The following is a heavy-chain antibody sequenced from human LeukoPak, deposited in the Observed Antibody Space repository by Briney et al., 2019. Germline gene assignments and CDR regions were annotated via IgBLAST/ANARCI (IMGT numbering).Heavy chain of an antibody. CDR3: ARGPQLEHYDFWSGYWGIGHYYYYYGMDV. CDR1: GYTFTSYD. Sequence: GASVKVSCKASGYTFTSYDINWVRQATGQGLEWMGWMNPNSGNTGYAQKFQGRVTMTRNTSISTAYMELSSLRSEDTAVYYCARGPQLEHYDFWSGYWGIGHYYYYYGMDVWGQGTTVTVSS. CDR2: MNPNSGNT. V-gene: IGHV1-8*01. J-gene: IGHJ6*02. D-gene: IGHD3-3*01.